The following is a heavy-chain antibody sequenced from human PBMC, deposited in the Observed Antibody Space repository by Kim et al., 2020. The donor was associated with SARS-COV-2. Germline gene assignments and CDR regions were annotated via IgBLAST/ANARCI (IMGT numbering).Heavy chain of an antibody. Sequence: SETLSLTCAAYGGSFSGYYWSWIRQPPGKGLEWIGEINHSGSTNYNPSLKSRLTISVDTSKNNISLKLSSVTAADTAVYYCANVDTAMDYWGQGTLVTVS. V-gene: IGHV4-34*01. CDR3: ANVDTAMDY. D-gene: IGHD5-18*01. CDR2: INHSGST. CDR1: GGSFSGYY. J-gene: IGHJ4*02.